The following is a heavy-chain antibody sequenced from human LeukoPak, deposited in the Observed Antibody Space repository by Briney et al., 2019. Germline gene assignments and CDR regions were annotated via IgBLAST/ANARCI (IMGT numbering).Heavy chain of an antibody. CDR3: AREGGGIVVVPAAIMIGAFDI. V-gene: IGHV4-39*02. CDR1: GGSISSSSYY. CDR2: IYYSGST. J-gene: IGHJ3*02. Sequence: SETLSLTCTVSGGSISSSSYYWGWIRQPPGKGLEWIGSIYYSGSTYYNPSLKSRVTISVDTSKNQFSLKLSSVTAADTAVYYCAREGGGIVVVPAAIMIGAFDIWGQGTMVTVSS. D-gene: IGHD2-2*02.